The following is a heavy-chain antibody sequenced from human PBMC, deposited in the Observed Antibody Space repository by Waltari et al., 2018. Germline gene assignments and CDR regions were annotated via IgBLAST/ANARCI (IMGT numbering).Heavy chain of an antibody. CDR3: AKDIAARPIQYYYYGMDV. CDR1: GFTFSSYA. V-gene: IGHV3-23*01. CDR2: ISGSGGST. Sequence: EVQLLESGGGLVQPGGSLRLSCAASGFTFSSYAMSWVRQAPGKGLEWVSAISGSGGSTYYAYSLKGRFTISRDNSKNTLYLQMNSLRAEDTVVYYCAKDIAARPIQYYYYGMDVWGQGTTVTVSS. D-gene: IGHD6-6*01. J-gene: IGHJ6*02.